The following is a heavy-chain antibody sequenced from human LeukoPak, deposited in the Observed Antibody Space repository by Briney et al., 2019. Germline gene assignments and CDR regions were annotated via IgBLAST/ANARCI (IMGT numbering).Heavy chain of an antibody. Sequence: PGGSLRLSCTASGFTFGDYAMSWVRQAPGKGLEWVSAISGSGGSTYYADSVKGRFTISRDNSKNTLYLQMNSLRAEDTAVYYCAKPQWLVRWDYFDYWGQGTLVTVSS. J-gene: IGHJ4*02. CDR3: AKPQWLVRWDYFDY. CDR1: GFTFGDYA. CDR2: ISGSGGST. D-gene: IGHD6-19*01. V-gene: IGHV3-23*01.